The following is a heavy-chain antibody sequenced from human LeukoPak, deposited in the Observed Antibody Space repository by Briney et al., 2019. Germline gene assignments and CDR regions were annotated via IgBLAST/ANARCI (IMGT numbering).Heavy chain of an antibody. J-gene: IGHJ3*02. CDR3: AAEGTHAFDI. Sequence: ASVKVSCKASGFTFTSSAMQWVRQARGQRLEWIGWIVVGSGNTNYTQKFQERVTITRDMSTSTAYMEPSSLRSEDTAVYYCAAEGTHAFDIWGQGTMVTVSS. CDR2: IVVGSGNT. D-gene: IGHD1-1*01. CDR1: GFTFTSSA. V-gene: IGHV1-58*02.